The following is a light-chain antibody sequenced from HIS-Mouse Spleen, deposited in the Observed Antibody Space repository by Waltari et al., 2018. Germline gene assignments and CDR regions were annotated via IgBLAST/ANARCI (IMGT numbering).Light chain of an antibody. CDR2: EDS. Sequence: SYELTQPPSVSVSPGQTARITCSGDALPKKYAYWYQQKSGQAPVLGIYEDSNRPSGIPGRYSGSSSGTMATLTISGSQVEDDADYYCYSTDSSGNHRVFGGGTKLTVL. CDR3: YSTDSSGNHRV. J-gene: IGLJ2*01. V-gene: IGLV3-10*01. CDR1: ALPKKY.